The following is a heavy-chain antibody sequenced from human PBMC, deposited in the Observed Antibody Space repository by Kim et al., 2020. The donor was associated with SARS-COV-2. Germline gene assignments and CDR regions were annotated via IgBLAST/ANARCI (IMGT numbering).Heavy chain of an antibody. Sequence: GGSLRLSCTASGFTIEDHAMSWVRQVAGKGLEWVSGIVGSAENTYHADSVKGRFTMSRDISKNTVYLQMNSLRVEDTAIYYCASRHSHYDFLTGSFDNWGQGSLVTVSS. CDR3: ASRHSHYDFLTGSFDN. CDR2: IVGSAENT. V-gene: IGHV3-23*01. J-gene: IGHJ4*02. D-gene: IGHD3-9*01. CDR1: GFTIEDHA.